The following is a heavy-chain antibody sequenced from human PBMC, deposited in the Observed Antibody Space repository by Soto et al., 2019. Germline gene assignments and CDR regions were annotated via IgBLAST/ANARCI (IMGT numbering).Heavy chain of an antibody. V-gene: IGHV1-69*13. Sequence: SVKVSCKASGGTFSSYAISWVRQAPGQGLEWMGGIIPIFGTANYAQKFQGRVTITADESTSTAYMELSSLRSEDTAVYYCARGHFFGVADIYYFDYWGQGTPVTVSS. J-gene: IGHJ4*02. CDR3: ARGHFFGVADIYYFDY. CDR2: IIPIFGTA. CDR1: GGTFSSYA. D-gene: IGHD3-3*01.